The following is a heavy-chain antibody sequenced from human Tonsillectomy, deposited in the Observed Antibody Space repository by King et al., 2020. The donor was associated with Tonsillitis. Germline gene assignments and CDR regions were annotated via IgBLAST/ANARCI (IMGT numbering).Heavy chain of an antibody. V-gene: IGHV4-59*08. Sequence: QLQESGPGLVKPSETLSLTCTVSGDSISSYYWSWIRQPPGKGLEWIGYIYYSGSTNYNPSLKSRVTISVDTSKNQFSLRLRSVTAADPAVYYCARHGVLSTTSFDYWGQGTLVTVSS. CDR2: IYYSGST. J-gene: IGHJ4*02. D-gene: IGHD1-26*01. CDR3: ARHGVLSTTSFDY. CDR1: GDSISSYY.